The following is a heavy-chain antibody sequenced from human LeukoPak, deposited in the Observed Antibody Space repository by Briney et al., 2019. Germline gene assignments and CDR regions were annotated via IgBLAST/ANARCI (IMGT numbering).Heavy chain of an antibody. CDR1: GLTLSSHW. J-gene: IGHJ4*02. Sequence: GGSLRLSCAASGLTLSSHWMTWVRQAPGKGLEWVANINQDGSAKYYVDSVKGRFTISRDNAKNSMYLQMNRLRVEDTAVYYCARWEIRGTAHQLDYWGQGTLVTVSS. CDR3: ARWEIRGTAHQLDY. CDR2: INQDGSAK. V-gene: IGHV3-7*01. D-gene: IGHD1-7*01.